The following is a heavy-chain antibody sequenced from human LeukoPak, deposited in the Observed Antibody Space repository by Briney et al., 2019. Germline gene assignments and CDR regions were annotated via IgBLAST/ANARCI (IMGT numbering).Heavy chain of an antibody. Sequence: GTSLRLSCAASGFTFGSYAMHWVRQAPGKGLDWVAVISNDGSNEYYADSVKGRFTISRDNSKKTLYLQMNSLRAEDTAVYYCAKEKSSVGGNLDYWGQGTLVTVSS. CDR1: GFTFGSYA. D-gene: IGHD4-23*01. CDR2: ISNDGSNE. CDR3: AKEKSSVGGNLDY. V-gene: IGHV3-30-3*01. J-gene: IGHJ4*02.